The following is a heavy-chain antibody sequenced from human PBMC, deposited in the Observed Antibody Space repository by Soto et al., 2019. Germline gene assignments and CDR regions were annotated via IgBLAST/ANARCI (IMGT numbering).Heavy chain of an antibody. CDR3: ARHVDSYYYYYGMDV. CDR1: GGSISSSSYY. J-gene: IGHJ6*02. V-gene: IGHV4-39*01. CDR2: IYYSGST. Sequence: PSETLSLTCTVSGGSISSSSYYWGWIRQPPGKGLEWIGSIYYSGSTYYNPSLKSRVTISVDTSKNQFSLKLSSVTAADTAVYYCARHVDSYYYYYGMDVWGQGTTVTVSS. D-gene: IGHD5-12*01.